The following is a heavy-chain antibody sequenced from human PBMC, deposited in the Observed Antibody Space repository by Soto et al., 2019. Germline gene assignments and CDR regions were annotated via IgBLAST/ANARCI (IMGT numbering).Heavy chain of an antibody. V-gene: IGHV3-23*01. J-gene: IGHJ6*02. CDR1: GTTFSANG. CDR2: ISGSGGST. D-gene: IGHD6-13*01. Sequence: GGSLRLSCAASGTTFSANGMSWVRQAPGKGLEWVSDISGSGGSTYYADSVKGRFTISRDNSKNTLYLQMNSLRAEDTAVYYCAKGLRISAAGPYYSYGMDVWGQGTTVTVSS. CDR3: AKGLRISAAGPYYSYGMDV.